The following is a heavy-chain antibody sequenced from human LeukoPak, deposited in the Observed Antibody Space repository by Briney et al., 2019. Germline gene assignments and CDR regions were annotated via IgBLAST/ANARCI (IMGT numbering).Heavy chain of an antibody. Sequence: SETLSLTCGVSGYSISSGYYWGWIRQPPGKGLEWIGSIYHSGSTYYNPSLKSRLTISVDTSKNQFSLKLSSVTAADTAVYYCARDLAINDAFDIWGQGTMVTVSS. CDR1: GYSISSGYY. D-gene: IGHD3-9*01. J-gene: IGHJ3*02. CDR3: ARDLAINDAFDI. CDR2: IYHSGST. V-gene: IGHV4-38-2*02.